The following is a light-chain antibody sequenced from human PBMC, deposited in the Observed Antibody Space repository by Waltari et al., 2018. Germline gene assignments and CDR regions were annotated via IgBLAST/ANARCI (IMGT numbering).Light chain of an antibody. J-gene: IGKJ1*01. Sequence: EIVLTQSLCPLSLSTGERATFSCRASQSVGRYLAWYQQKPGQAPRLLIYDASTRATGIPDRFSGSGSGTDFSLTISRLESEDFAVYYCQKYVNLPATFGQGTKVEIK. CDR1: QSVGRY. CDR3: QKYVNLPAT. CDR2: DAS. V-gene: IGKV3-20*01.